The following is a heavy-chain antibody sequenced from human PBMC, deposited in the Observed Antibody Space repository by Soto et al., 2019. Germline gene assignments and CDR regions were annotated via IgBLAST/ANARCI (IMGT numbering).Heavy chain of an antibody. CDR2: IIPISGTT. Sequence: SVKVSCKASGGTFSTHAIIWVRQAPGHGLEWMGGIIPISGTTYYTQKSQGRGPITTEEPTSTAFMELSSLKAEDTAVFYCARGYCSGGNCYSGMDVWGQGTTVTVSS. J-gene: IGHJ6*02. V-gene: IGHV1-69*05. CDR1: GGTFSTHA. D-gene: IGHD2-15*01. CDR3: ARGYCSGGNCYSGMDV.